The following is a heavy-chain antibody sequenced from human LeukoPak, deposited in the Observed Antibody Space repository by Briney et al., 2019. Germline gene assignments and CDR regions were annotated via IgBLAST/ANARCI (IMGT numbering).Heavy chain of an antibody. CDR1: GFTFSSYG. D-gene: IGHD2-21*02. V-gene: IGHV3-33*01. CDR3: AREGAWWSGGDCQRSCGMDV. CDR2: IWYDGSNK. J-gene: IGHJ6*02. Sequence: GRSLRLACAASGFTFSSYGMHWVRQAPGKGLEWVAVIWYDGSNKYYADSVKGRFTISRDNSKNTLYLQMNSLRAEDTAVYYCAREGAWWSGGDCQRSCGMDVWGQGTTVTVSS.